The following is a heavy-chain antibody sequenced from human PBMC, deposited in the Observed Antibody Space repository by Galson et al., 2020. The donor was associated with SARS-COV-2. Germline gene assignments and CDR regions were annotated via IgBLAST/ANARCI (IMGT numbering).Heavy chain of an antibody. CDR3: ARDAPTSYYYYGCGLNGMDV. D-gene: IGHD3-16*01. Sequence: GTLSLTCTVSGFTVSNNYMSWFRQAPGKGLQWVSIIHNSGITYYAASVKSRFTISRDNSNNPLYLQMNSLSGEDTAVYYCARDAPTSYYYYGCGLNGMDVWGQGTMVTVSS. J-gene: IGHJ6*02. V-gene: IGHV3-66*03. CDR1: GFTVSNNY. CDR2: IHNSGIT.